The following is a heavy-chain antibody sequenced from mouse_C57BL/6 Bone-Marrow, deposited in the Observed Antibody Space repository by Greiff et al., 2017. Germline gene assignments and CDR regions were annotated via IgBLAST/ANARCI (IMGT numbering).Heavy chain of an antibody. CDR2: IYPRSGNT. CDR3: AREGTTVVAKGAMDY. Sequence: QVQLQQSGAELARPGASVKLSCKASGYTFTSSGISWVKQRTGQGLEWIGEIYPRSGNTYYNEKFKGKATLTADKSSSTAYMELRSLTSEDSAVYFCAREGTTVVAKGAMDYWGQGTSVTVSS. J-gene: IGHJ4*01. D-gene: IGHD1-1*01. V-gene: IGHV1-81*01. CDR1: GYTFTSSG.